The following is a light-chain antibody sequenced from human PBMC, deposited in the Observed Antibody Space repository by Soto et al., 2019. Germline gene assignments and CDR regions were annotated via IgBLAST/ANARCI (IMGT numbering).Light chain of an antibody. Sequence: EMVMPQSPATLSVSPGERATVSCRPSQSVSSNLAWYQQKPGQAPRLLIYGASTRATGIPARFSGSGSGTEFTLTISSLQSEDIAVYYCQQYNNWPPWTFGQGTKVDIK. CDR3: QQYNNWPPWT. CDR2: GAS. CDR1: QSVSSN. J-gene: IGKJ1*01. V-gene: IGKV3-15*01.